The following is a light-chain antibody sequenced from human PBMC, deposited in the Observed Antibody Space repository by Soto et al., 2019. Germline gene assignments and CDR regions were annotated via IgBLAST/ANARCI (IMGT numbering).Light chain of an antibody. J-gene: IGKJ1*01. CDR3: LQHCTSEGT. Sequence: DIQMTQSPSTLSASVGDRVTITCRASQSIISWLAWYQQKPGKAPKLLIYKASNLESGVPSRFSCSGSRTVFTITIFSLQPDDHPTYYRLQHCTSEGTFGQGTKVEVQ. CDR1: QSIISW. V-gene: IGKV1-5*03. CDR2: KAS.